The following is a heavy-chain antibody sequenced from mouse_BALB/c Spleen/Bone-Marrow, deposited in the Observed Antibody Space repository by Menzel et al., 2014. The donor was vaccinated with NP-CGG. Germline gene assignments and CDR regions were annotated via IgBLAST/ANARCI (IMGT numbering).Heavy chain of an antibody. J-gene: IGHJ2*01. D-gene: IGHD4-1*01. CDR1: GFTFSSFG. CDR2: ISSGSSPI. Sequence: EVKLVESGGGLVQPGGSRKLSCAASGFTFSSFGMHWGRQAPEKGLEWVAYISSGSSPIFYADTVKGRFTISRDNPKNTLFLQMTSLRSEDTAMYYCTRGGNWEDFDYWGQGTTLTVSS. CDR3: TRGGNWEDFDY. V-gene: IGHV5-17*02.